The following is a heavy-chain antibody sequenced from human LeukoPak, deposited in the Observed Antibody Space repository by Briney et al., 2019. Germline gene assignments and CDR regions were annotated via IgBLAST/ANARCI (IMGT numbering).Heavy chain of an antibody. J-gene: IGHJ4*02. CDR2: VKSKADGETT. D-gene: IGHD2-21*02. CDR3: TADWPGDSYPIDY. Sequence: GGSLRLSCALSGFTFTSVWMRWVRQAPGKGLEWVGRVKSKADGETTEYAAPVKNISIISRDDSKNMQYLQMNSLKTEDTAVYFCTADWPGDSYPIDYWGQGILVTVSS. CDR1: GFTFTSVW. V-gene: IGHV3-15*01.